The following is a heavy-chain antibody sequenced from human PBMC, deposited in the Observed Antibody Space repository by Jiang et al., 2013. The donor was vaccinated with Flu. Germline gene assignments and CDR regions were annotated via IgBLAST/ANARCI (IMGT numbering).Heavy chain of an antibody. Sequence: LLKPSETLSLTCTVSGGSISSHYWSWIRQPPGKGLEWIGYIHNSGTTNYNPSLKSRVTISIDTSTNQFSLKLISVTAPDTAVYYCARSYCGGDCYSMFGYSYYGMDVWGQGTTVTVSS. D-gene: IGHD2-21*02. CDR3: ARSYCGGDCYSMFGYSYYGMDV. J-gene: IGHJ6*02. CDR1: GGSISSHY. CDR2: IHNSGTT. V-gene: IGHV4-59*08.